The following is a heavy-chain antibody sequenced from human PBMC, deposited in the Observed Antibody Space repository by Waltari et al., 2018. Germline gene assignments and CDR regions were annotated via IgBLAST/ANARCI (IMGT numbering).Heavy chain of an antibody. Sequence: EVQLVESGGGLIQPGGSLRLSCAASGFTFSSYEVNWVRQAPGKGLEWVSYIGRSGDIMFFADSVRGRFTISRDNAKNSLYLQMNSLRVEDTAVYYCSRNFHDPQDVWGQGTTVIVS. V-gene: IGHV3-48*03. CDR3: SRNFHDPQDV. D-gene: IGHD3-3*01. J-gene: IGHJ6*02. CDR1: GFTFSSYE. CDR2: IGRSGDIM.